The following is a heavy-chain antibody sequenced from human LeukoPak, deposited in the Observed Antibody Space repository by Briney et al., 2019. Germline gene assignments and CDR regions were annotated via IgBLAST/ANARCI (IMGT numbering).Heavy chain of an antibody. J-gene: IGHJ4*02. CDR1: GFTFSSYS. D-gene: IGHD3-16*02. Sequence: AGSLTLSCTASGFTFSSYSMTWVRQAPGKGLEWVSYISSSSGTMYYADSVKGRFTISRDNAKKSLYLQMNSLRDDDTAVYYCARDIASAYWGQGTLVTVSS. V-gene: IGHV3-48*02. CDR3: ARDIASAY. CDR2: ISSSSGTM.